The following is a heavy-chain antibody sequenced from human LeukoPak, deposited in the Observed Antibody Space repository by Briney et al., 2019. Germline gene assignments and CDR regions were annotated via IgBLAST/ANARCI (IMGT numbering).Heavy chain of an antibody. CDR1: GGTFSSYA. Sequence: ASVKVSCKASGGTFSSYAISWVRQAPGQGLEWMGGIIPIFGTANYAQKFQGRVTITADESTSTAYMELSSLRSEDTAVYYCARDYCSGGSCFSGNFYFDYWGQGTLVTVSS. CDR2: IIPIFGTA. J-gene: IGHJ4*02. V-gene: IGHV1-69*13. CDR3: ARDYCSGGSCFSGNFYFDY. D-gene: IGHD2-15*01.